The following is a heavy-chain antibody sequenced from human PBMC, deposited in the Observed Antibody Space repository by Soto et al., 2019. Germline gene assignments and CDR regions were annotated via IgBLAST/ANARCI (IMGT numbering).Heavy chain of an antibody. CDR2: IKSKTDGGTT. V-gene: IGHV3-15*01. CDR3: TTSRITIFGVVTLIDY. J-gene: IGHJ4*02. CDR1: GFTFSNAW. Sequence: AGGSLRLSCAASGFTFSNAWMSWVRQAPGKGLEWVGCIKSKTDGGTTDYAAPVKGRFTISRDDSKNTLYLQMNRLKTEDTAVYYCTTSRITIFGVVTLIDYWGQGTLVTVSS. D-gene: IGHD3-3*01.